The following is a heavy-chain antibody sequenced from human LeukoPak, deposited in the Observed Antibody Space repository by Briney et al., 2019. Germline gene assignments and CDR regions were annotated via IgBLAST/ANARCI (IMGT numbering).Heavy chain of an antibody. D-gene: IGHD6-13*01. J-gene: IGHJ5*02. V-gene: IGHV1-69*01. CDR3: ASRGRKAYSSSWNNWFDP. Sequence: GSSVKVSCKASGGTFSSYAISWVRQAPGQGLEWMGGIIPIFGTANYAQTFQGRVTITADESTSTAYMELSRLRSEDTAVYYCASRGRKAYSSSWNNWFDPWGQGTLVTVSS. CDR2: IIPIFGTA. CDR1: GGTFSSYA.